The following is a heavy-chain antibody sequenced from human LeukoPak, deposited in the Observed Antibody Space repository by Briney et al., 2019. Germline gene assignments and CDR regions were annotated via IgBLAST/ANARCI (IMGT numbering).Heavy chain of an antibody. D-gene: IGHD3-10*01. V-gene: IGHV4-59*08. CDR2: IYSSGST. CDR3: ASHYFDDAFDV. J-gene: IGHJ3*01. CDR1: GGSISSYY. Sequence: PSETLSLTCTVPGGSISSYYWSWIRQPPAKGLDWIGYIYSSGSTNYNPSLKSRVTISVDTSKNQFSLKLSSVTAADTAVYYCASHYFDDAFDVWGQGTMVTVSS.